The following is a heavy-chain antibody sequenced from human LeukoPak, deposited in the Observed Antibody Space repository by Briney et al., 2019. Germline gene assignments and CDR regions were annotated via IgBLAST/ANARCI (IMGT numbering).Heavy chain of an antibody. Sequence: GASVKVSCKASGYTFTSYGINWVRQAPGQGLEWMGWISAHNGNTDYAQKLQGRVTMTTDTSTSTAYMGLSSLRSEDTAVYYCARDTSAYYYDSSGLAGAFDIWGQGTMVTVSS. CDR3: ARDTSAYYYDSSGLAGAFDI. J-gene: IGHJ3*02. CDR2: ISAHNGNT. V-gene: IGHV1-18*01. CDR1: GYTFTSYG. D-gene: IGHD3-22*01.